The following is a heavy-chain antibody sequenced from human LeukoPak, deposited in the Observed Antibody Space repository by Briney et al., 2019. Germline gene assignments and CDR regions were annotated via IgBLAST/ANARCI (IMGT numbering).Heavy chain of an antibody. CDR2: IFDSGSQT. CDR3: AKNMESFDH. V-gene: IGHV3-23*01. Sequence: GGSLRLSCAASGFPFSSYAMSWVRQAPGKGLEWVSGIFDSGSQTFYADSVKGRFTISRDNSKKILFLQMNTLKAEDAAVYYCAKNMESFDHWGQGALVTVSS. CDR1: GFPFSSYA. J-gene: IGHJ4*02. D-gene: IGHD3-3*01.